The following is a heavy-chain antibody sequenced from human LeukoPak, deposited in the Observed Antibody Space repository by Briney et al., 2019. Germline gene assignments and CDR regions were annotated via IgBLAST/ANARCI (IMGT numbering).Heavy chain of an antibody. Sequence: SETLSLTCAVSGYPISSGYYWGWIRQPPGKGLEWIGNIYHSGSTYYNPSLKSRVTISVDTSKNQFSLKLSSVTAADTAVYYCARVVGTSRWVDYWGQGTLVTVSS. J-gene: IGHJ4*02. CDR1: GYPISSGYY. V-gene: IGHV4-38-2*01. CDR3: ARVVGTSRWVDY. D-gene: IGHD4-23*01. CDR2: IYHSGST.